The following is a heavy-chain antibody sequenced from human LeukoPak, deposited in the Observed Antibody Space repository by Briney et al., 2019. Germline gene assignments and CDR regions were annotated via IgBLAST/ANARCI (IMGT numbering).Heavy chain of an antibody. CDR3: ARHSGSYPIPYYFDY. CDR2: ISAYNGNT. J-gene: IGHJ4*02. CDR1: GYTFTSYG. Sequence: GASVKVSCKASGYTFTSYGISWVRQAPGQGLEWMGWISAYNGNTNYAQKPQGRVTMTTDTSTSTAYMELRSLRSDDTAVYYCARHSGSYPIPYYFDYWGQGTLVTVSS. V-gene: IGHV1-18*01. D-gene: IGHD1-26*01.